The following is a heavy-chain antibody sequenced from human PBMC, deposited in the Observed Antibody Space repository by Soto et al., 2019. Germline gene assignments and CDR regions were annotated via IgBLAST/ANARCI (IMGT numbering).Heavy chain of an antibody. CDR3: ARGLYGWSVVAATDSSDY. CDR1: GYTFTSYD. Sequence: QVQLVQSGAEVKKPGASVKVSCKATGYTFTSYDINWVRQATGQGLEWMGWMNPNSGNTGYAQKFQGRVTMTRNTSISTAYMELSSLRSEDTAVYYCARGLYGWSVVAATDSSDYWGQGTLVTVSS. D-gene: IGHD2-15*01. CDR2: MNPNSGNT. V-gene: IGHV1-8*01. J-gene: IGHJ4*02.